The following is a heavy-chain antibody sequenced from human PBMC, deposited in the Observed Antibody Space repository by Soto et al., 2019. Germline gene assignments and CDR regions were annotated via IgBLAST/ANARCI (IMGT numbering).Heavy chain of an antibody. J-gene: IGHJ4*02. V-gene: IGHV3-64D*06. CDR1: GFTFGTYT. Sequence: GGSLRLSCSASGFTFGTYTMHWFRQAPGRGPECVSTISSHGGRTFYADFVKGRFTMSSDNSKNTLYLQMSSLRLEDTAVYYCVKARATGPKSDFDYWGQGTLVTVSS. CDR2: ISSHGGRT. D-gene: IGHD7-27*01. CDR3: VKARATGPKSDFDY.